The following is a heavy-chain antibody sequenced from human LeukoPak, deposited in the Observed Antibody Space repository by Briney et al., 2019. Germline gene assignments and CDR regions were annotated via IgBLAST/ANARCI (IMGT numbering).Heavy chain of an antibody. CDR3: ARAGFNYDYVWGSYRYPSVAFDP. D-gene: IGHD3-16*02. J-gene: IGHJ5*02. V-gene: IGHV4-34*01. CDR1: GGSFSGYY. CDR2: INNSGST. Sequence: SETLSLTCAVYGGSFSGYYWNWLRQPPGKGLEWIGEINNSGSTNYNPSLKSRVTISRDTSKNQFSLKLSSVTAADTAVYYCARAGFNYDYVWGSYRYPSVAFDPWGQGTLVTVSS.